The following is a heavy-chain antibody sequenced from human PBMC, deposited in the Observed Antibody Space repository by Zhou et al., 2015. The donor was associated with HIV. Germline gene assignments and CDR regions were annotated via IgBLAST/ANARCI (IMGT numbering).Heavy chain of an antibody. D-gene: IGHD5-18*01. J-gene: IGHJ4*02. CDR2: ISVYNGNR. CDR1: GYTFTNYG. V-gene: IGHV1-18*01. Sequence: QVQLVQSGAEVRKPGASVKVSCKASGYTFTNYGISWVRQAPGQGLEWMGWISVYNGNRNYAQKFQGRVTMTTDTFTSTAYMELRSLRSDDTAVYYCARDVPAMADYWGQGTLVTVSS. CDR3: ARDVPAMADY.